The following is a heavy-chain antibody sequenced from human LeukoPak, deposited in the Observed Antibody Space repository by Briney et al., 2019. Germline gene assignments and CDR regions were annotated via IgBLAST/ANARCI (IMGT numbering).Heavy chain of an antibody. V-gene: IGHV3-48*04. J-gene: IGHJ4*02. Sequence: GSLRLSCAASGFTFSSYSMNWVRQAPGKGLEWVSYISSSSTIIYNADSVKGRFTISRDNAKSSLYLQMNSLRAEDTAVYYCARDPSDYYDGSGYSAPYYWGQGTLVTVSS. CDR1: GFTFSSYS. CDR3: ARDPSDYYDGSGYSAPYY. D-gene: IGHD3-22*01. CDR2: ISSSSTII.